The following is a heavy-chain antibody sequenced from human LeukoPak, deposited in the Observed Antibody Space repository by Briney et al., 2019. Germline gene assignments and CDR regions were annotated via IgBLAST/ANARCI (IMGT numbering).Heavy chain of an antibody. J-gene: IGHJ4*02. Sequence: ASVKVSCKGSGYTFTSSGISWVRQAPGQGLEWMGWISAYNGNTNYAQKLQGRVTMTTDTSTSTAYMELRSLRSDDTAVYYCARDLFYYGSGSYYNPTYYFDYWGQGTLVTVSS. V-gene: IGHV1-18*01. D-gene: IGHD3-10*01. CDR3: ARDLFYYGSGSYYNPTYYFDY. CDR1: GYTFTSSG. CDR2: ISAYNGNT.